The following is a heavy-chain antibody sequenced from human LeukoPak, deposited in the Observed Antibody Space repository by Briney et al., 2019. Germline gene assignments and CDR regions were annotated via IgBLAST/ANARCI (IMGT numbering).Heavy chain of an antibody. CDR3: TTIKRGNIFGYFDF. J-gene: IGHJ4*02. D-gene: IGHD5-18*01. V-gene: IGHV4-59*11. CDR1: GGSMTTHH. Sequence: PSETLSLTCTVSGGSMTTHHWNWIRRTPGKGLEWIGYVFDSGRTKENPSLKSRVTLSADTSKNQLSLRLSSVTAADTAVYYCTTIKRGNIFGYFDFWGQGILVTVSS. CDR2: VFDSGRT.